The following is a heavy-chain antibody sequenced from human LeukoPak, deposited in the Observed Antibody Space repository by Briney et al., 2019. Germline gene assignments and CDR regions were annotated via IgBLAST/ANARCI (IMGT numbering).Heavy chain of an antibody. CDR1: GFTFSSYW. J-gene: IGHJ3*02. D-gene: IGHD3-10*01. CDR2: INSDGSTT. Sequence: GGSLRLSCAASGFTFSSYWMHWVREATGKGLVWVSHINSDGSTTTYADSVRGRFTISRDNAKNTLYVQMNSLRAEDTAVYYCARESVFYGSGTYYNLRDAFDIWGQGTMVTVSS. V-gene: IGHV3-74*01. CDR3: ARESVFYGSGTYYNLRDAFDI.